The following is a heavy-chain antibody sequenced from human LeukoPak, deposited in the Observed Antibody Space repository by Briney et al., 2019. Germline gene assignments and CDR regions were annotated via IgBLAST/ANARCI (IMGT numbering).Heavy chain of an antibody. CDR2: ISAYNGNT. CDR3: ARVNYDILTGLRDWFDP. Sequence: ASVKVSCKASGYTFTSYGISWVRQAPGQGLEWMGWISAYNGNTNYAQKLQGRVTMTTDTSTSTAYMELRSLRSDDTAVYYCARVNYDILTGLRDWFDPWGQGTLVTVSS. D-gene: IGHD3-9*01. J-gene: IGHJ5*02. V-gene: IGHV1-18*01. CDR1: GYTFTSYG.